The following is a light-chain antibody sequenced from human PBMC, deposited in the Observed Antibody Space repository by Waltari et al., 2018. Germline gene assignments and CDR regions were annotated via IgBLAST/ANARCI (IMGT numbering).Light chain of an antibody. V-gene: IGKV1-39*01. CDR3: QQSYNNPGT. Sequence: DIQLTQFPSSLSASVGDRVTITCRASQSISSYLNWYQQKPGKAPKLLIYAASSLQGGVPSRFSGSGSGTDFTLTISSLLPEDFATYYCQQSYNNPGTFGQGTRLEIK. J-gene: IGKJ5*01. CDR2: AAS. CDR1: QSISSY.